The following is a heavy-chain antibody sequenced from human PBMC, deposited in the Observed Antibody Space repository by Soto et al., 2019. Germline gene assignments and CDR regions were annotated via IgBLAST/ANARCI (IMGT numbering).Heavy chain of an antibody. CDR1: GFSFVSYW. V-gene: IGHV3-7*03. D-gene: IGHD3-3*01. CDR3: ARDVGQVTIFGEALSGYFDF. J-gene: IGHJ4*02. Sequence: RSLSCAVSGFSFVSYWMSWVRQAPGKGLEWLASIKDDGSERYYLDSVKGRFTISRDNAKDSLSLQMNSLRGEDTAFYYCARDVGQVTIFGEALSGYFDFWGQGTPVTVSS. CDR2: IKDDGSER.